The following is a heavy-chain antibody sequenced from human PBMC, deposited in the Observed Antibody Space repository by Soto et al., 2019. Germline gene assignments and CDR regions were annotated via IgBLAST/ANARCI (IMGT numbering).Heavy chain of an antibody. CDR3: AHRPDPPLVTTLRPPDPDYFDP. CDR1: GFSLNTPGVG. CDR2: IYWDDDK. D-gene: IGHD1-1*01. J-gene: IGHJ5*02. V-gene: IGHV2-5*02. Sequence: QITLKESGPALVKPTQTLTLTCTFSGFSLNTPGVGVGWIRQPPGKALEWLGVIYWDDDKRYSPSLESRLAITKHSSKNQVALTMTNMDPVNKPTYYCAHRPDPPLVTTLRPPDPDYFDPWGLGTLVTVSS.